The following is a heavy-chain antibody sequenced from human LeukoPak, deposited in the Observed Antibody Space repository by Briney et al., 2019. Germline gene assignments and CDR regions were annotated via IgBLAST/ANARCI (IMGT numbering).Heavy chain of an antibody. CDR1: GGSFSGYY. CDR3: ARAYMITFGGVIVHPFDY. D-gene: IGHD3-16*02. V-gene: IGHV4-34*01. Sequence: TSETLSLTCAVYGGSFSGYYWSWIRQPPGKGLEWIGEINHSGSTNYNPSLKSRVTISVDTSKNQSSLKLSSVTAADTAVYYCARAYMITFGGVIVHPFDYWGQGTLVTVSS. CDR2: INHSGST. J-gene: IGHJ4*02.